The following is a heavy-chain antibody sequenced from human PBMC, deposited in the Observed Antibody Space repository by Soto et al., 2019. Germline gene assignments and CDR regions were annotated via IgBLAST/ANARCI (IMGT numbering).Heavy chain of an antibody. CDR1: GYTFTSYA. Sequence: GASVKVSCKASGYTFTSYAMNWLRPAPGQGLEWMGWINTNTGNPTYAQGFTGRFVFSLDTSVSTAYLQICSLKAEDTAVYYCARAGYSSSWPYRYYYYYGMDVWGQGTTVTVSS. D-gene: IGHD6-13*01. V-gene: IGHV7-4-1*01. CDR3: ARAGYSSSWPYRYYYYYGMDV. J-gene: IGHJ6*02. CDR2: INTNTGNP.